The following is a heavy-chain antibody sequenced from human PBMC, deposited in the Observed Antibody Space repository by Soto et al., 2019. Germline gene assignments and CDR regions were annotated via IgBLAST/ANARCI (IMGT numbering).Heavy chain of an antibody. CDR2: IYYSGST. Sequence: PSETLSLTCTVSDDSIKNYYWNWIRQSPGKGLEWIGYIYYSGSTNYNPSLKSRVTISVDTSKNQISLKLRSVTAADTAVYYCARDKGIWLRGGGFDPWGQGVLVTVSS. J-gene: IGHJ5*02. D-gene: IGHD3-10*01. CDR3: ARDKGIWLRGGGFDP. V-gene: IGHV4-59*01. CDR1: DDSIKNYY.